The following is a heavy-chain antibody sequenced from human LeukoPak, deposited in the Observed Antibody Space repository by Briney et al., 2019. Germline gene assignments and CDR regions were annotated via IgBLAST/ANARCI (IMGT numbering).Heavy chain of an antibody. D-gene: IGHD5-18*01. V-gene: IGHV3-48*04. J-gene: IGHJ3*02. CDR3: ASVDTAMVAAFDI. CDR1: GFTFSSYS. CDR2: ISSSSSTI. Sequence: GGSLRLSCAASGFTFSSYSMNWVRQAPGKGLEWVSYISSSSSTIYYADSVKGRFTISRDNAKNSLYLQMNSLRAEDTAVYYCASVDTAMVAAFDIWGQGTMVTVSS.